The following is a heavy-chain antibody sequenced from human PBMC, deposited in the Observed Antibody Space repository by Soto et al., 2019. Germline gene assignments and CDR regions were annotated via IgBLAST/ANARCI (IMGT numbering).Heavy chain of an antibody. J-gene: IGHJ6*03. CDR2: IYYSRST. CDR1: GGSISSYY. V-gene: IGHV4-59*01. CDR3: ARDLGRITMVRGVTYYYYYMDV. Sequence: WGTLSLTCTVSGGSISSYYLSWVRQPPGKGLEWIGYIYYSRSTNYNPSLKSRVTISVDTSNNQFSLKLSSVTAADTAVYYCARDLGRITMVRGVTYYYYYMDVWCKGTTV. D-gene: IGHD3-10*01.